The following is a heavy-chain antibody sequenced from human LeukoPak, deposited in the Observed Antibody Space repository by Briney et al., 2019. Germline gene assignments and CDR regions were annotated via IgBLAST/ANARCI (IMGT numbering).Heavy chain of an antibody. J-gene: IGHJ4*02. Sequence: GASVKVSCKASGGSFSRYGISWVRQAPGQGLEWMGGIIPPFTTPSYTQKFQDRVTITTDDSTNTAYVDLSSLRSDDTAVYFCATVTRLGTGGFDCWGQGSLVTVSS. V-gene: IGHV1-69*05. D-gene: IGHD7-27*01. CDR1: GGSFSRYG. CDR3: ATVTRLGTGGFDC. CDR2: IIPPFTTP.